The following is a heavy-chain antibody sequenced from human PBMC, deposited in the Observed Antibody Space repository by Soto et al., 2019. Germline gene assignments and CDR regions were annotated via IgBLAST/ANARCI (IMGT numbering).Heavy chain of an antibody. Sequence: SETLSLTCAVYGGSFSGYYWSWIRQPPGKGLEWIGEINHSGSTNYNPSLKSRVTISVDTSKNQFSLKLSSVTAADTAVYYCARSPEYYDFWSGYYGYWGQGTLVTVSS. CDR1: GGSFSGYY. CDR2: INHSGST. V-gene: IGHV4-34*01. J-gene: IGHJ4*02. CDR3: ARSPEYYDFWSGYYGY. D-gene: IGHD3-3*01.